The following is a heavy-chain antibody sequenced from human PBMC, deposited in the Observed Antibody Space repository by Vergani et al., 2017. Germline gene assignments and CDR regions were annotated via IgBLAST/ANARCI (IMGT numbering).Heavy chain of an antibody. Sequence: QVQLQQWGAGLVKPSQTLSLTCTVSGGSISSGGYYWSWIRQHPGKGLEWIGYIYYSGSTYYNPSLKSRVTISVDTSKNQFSLKLSSVTAADTAVYYGAREGNNYDSSGYYWFDPWGQGTLVTVSS. CDR3: AREGNNYDSSGYYWFDP. D-gene: IGHD3-22*01. CDR2: IYYSGST. V-gene: IGHV4-31*03. J-gene: IGHJ5*02. CDR1: GGSISSGGYY.